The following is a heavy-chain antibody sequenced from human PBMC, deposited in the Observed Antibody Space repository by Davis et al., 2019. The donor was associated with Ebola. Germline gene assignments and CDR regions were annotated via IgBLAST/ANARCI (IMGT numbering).Heavy chain of an antibody. CDR3: ARTWLGTYYFDY. CDR2: INHSGST. J-gene: IGHJ4*02. V-gene: IGHV4-34*01. Sequence: PSETLSLTCAVYGGSFSGYYWSWIRQPPGKGLEWIGEINHSGSTNYNPSLKSRVTISVDTSKNQFSLKLSSVTAADTAVYYCARTWLGTYYFDYWGQGTLVTVSS. CDR1: GGSFSGYY. D-gene: IGHD6-19*01.